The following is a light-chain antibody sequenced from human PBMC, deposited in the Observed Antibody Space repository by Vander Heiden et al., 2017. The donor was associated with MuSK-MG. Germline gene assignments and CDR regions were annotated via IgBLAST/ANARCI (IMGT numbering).Light chain of an antibody. J-gene: IGLJ3*02. Sequence: QSVLTQPPSVSGAPGQRVTIPCTGSSSNIGAGYDVHWYQQLPGTAPKLLIYGNSNRPSGVPDRFSGSKSGTSASLAITGLQAEDEADYSCQSYDSSLSGSVFGGGTKLTVL. CDR3: QSYDSSLSGSV. CDR1: SSNIGAGYD. CDR2: GNS. V-gene: IGLV1-40*01.